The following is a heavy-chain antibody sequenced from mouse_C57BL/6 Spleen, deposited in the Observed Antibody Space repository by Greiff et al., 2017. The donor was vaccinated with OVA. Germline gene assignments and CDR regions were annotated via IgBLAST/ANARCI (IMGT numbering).Heavy chain of an antibody. J-gene: IGHJ3*01. CDR1: GYAFSSSW. V-gene: IGHV1-82*01. CDR2: IYPGDGDT. CDR3: ARDYGSSSLRLAY. D-gene: IGHD1-1*01. Sequence: VQLQESGPELVKPGASVKISCKASGYAFSSSWMNWVKQRPGKGLEWIGRIYPGDGDTNYNGKFKGKATLTADKSSSTAYMQLSSLTSEDSAVYFCARDYGSSSLRLAYWGQGTLVTVSA.